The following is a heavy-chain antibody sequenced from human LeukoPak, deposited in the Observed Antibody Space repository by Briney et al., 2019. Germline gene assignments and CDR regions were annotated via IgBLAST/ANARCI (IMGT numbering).Heavy chain of an antibody. CDR2: IYYSGST. CDR1: GGSISSSSYY. CDR3: ASLPTYSSGWYWSLINYFDY. D-gene: IGHD6-19*01. V-gene: IGHV4-39*01. Sequence: SETLSLTCTVSGGSISSSSYYWGWIRQPPGKGLEWIGSIYYSGSTYYNPSLKSRVTISVDTSKNQFSLKLSSVTAADTAVYYCASLPTYSSGWYWSLINYFDYWGQGTLVTVSS. J-gene: IGHJ4*02.